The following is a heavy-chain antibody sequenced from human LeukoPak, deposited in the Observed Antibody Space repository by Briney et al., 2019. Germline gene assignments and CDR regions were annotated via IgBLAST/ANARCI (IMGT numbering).Heavy chain of an antibody. CDR1: GYIFTSYW. J-gene: IGHJ6*03. D-gene: IGHD6-13*01. V-gene: IGHV5-51*01. CDR2: IYPGDSDT. CDR3: ARPRIAAAGNVYYMDV. Sequence: GESLKISCKGSGYIFTSYWIGWVRQMPGKGLEWMGIIYPGDSDTRYSPSFQGQVTISADKSLSTAYLPWSSLKASDTAMYYCARPRIAAAGNVYYMDVWGKGTTVTVSS.